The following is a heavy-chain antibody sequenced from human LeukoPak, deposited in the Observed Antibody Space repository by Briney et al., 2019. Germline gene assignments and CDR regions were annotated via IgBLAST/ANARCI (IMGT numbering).Heavy chain of an antibody. CDR2: ISSSSSYI. D-gene: IGHD6-19*01. CDR1: GFTFRTYS. CDR3: ARVRRAQWLGAIDY. V-gene: IGHV3-21*01. J-gene: IGHJ4*02. Sequence: GGSLRLSCAGTGFTFRTYSMSWVRQAPGKGLEWVSSISSSSSYIYSADSVKGRFTISRDNAKNSLYLQMNSLRADDTAVYYCARVRRAQWLGAIDYWGQGTLVTVSS.